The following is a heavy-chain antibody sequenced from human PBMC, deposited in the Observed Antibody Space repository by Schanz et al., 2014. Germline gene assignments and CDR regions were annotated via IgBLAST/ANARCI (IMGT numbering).Heavy chain of an antibody. J-gene: IGHJ4*02. CDR2: ISPTGSST. CDR3: AKHVRSLTGNDY. CDR1: GFSFSSYT. Sequence: EVQLVESGGGLVQPGGSLRLSCAASGFSFSSYTMSWVRQAPGKGLQWVSNISPTGSSTYYADSVKGRFTISRDNSQNTLYLQMNTLRTEDTAVYYCAKHVRSLTGNDYWGQGTLVTVSS. D-gene: IGHD3-9*01. V-gene: IGHV3-23*04.